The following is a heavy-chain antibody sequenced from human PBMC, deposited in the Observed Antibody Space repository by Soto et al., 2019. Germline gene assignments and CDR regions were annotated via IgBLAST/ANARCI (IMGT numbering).Heavy chain of an antibody. Sequence: ASVKVSCKASGGTFSSYTISWVRQAPGQGLEWMGRIIPILGIANYAQKFQGRVTITADKSTSTAYMELSSLGSEDTAVYYCARDLLGEYSGYAEYNWFDPWGQGTLVTVSS. CDR2: IIPILGIA. D-gene: IGHD5-12*01. V-gene: IGHV1-69*04. J-gene: IGHJ5*02. CDR1: GGTFSSYT. CDR3: ARDLLGEYSGYAEYNWFDP.